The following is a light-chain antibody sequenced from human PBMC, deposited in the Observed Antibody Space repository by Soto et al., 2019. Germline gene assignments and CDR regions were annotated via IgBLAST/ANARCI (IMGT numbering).Light chain of an antibody. CDR1: QGINSY. CDR3: QQYQSYSRT. V-gene: IGKV1-9*01. Sequence: IQLTQSPSSLSASVRDRVNITCRASQGINSYLAWYQQKPGKVPQLLIYEASILQSGVPSRFSGSGSETEFTLTISSLQPDDSATYFCQQYQSYSRTFGQGTKVDIK. CDR2: EAS. J-gene: IGKJ1*01.